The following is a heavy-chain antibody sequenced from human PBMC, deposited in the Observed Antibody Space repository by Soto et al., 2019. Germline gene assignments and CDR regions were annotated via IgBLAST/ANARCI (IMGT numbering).Heavy chain of an antibody. CDR1: GFIVSDNY. D-gene: IGHD3-16*01. Sequence: GGSLRLSCAASGFIVSDNYMNWVRQAPGEGLEWLAVVYSGSATYYADSVKGRFTISRDNSKNTVFLHMNSLRVEDAAVYYCARGKSDYLTFDFWGQGTQVTVSS. CDR2: VYSGSAT. J-gene: IGHJ4*02. V-gene: IGHV3-53*01. CDR3: ARGKSDYLTFDF.